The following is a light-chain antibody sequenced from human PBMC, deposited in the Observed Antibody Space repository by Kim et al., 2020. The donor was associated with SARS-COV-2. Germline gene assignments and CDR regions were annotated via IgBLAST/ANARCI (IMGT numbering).Light chain of an antibody. V-gene: IGKV1-27*01. CDR1: QGISNY. Sequence: DIQMTQSPSSLSASVGDRVTITCRASQGISNYLAWYQQKPGKVPKLLIFGASLLQSGVPSRFSGSGSVSDFTLTINSLQPEDVATYYCQKYNVAPFTFGQGTKLEI. J-gene: IGKJ2*01. CDR2: GAS. CDR3: QKYNVAPFT.